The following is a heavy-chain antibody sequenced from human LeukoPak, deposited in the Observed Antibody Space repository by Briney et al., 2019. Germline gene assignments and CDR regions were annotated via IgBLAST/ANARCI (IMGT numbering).Heavy chain of an antibody. D-gene: IGHD2-15*01. J-gene: IGHJ6*04. CDR1: GFTFSSYW. CDR2: IKQDGNEK. V-gene: IGHV3-7*01. Sequence: GGSLRLSCAASGFTFSSYWMSWVRQAPGKGLERVANIKQDGNEKYYVDSVKGRFTISRDNAKNSLYLQMNSLRAEDTAVYYCASWLCSGGSCPRVGDVWGKGTTVTVPS. CDR3: ASWLCSGGSCPRVGDV.